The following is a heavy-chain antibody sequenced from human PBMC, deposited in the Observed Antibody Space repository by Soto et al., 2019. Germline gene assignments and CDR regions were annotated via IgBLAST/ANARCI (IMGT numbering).Heavy chain of an antibody. V-gene: IGHV3-30*18. CDR1: GFTFSSYG. J-gene: IGHJ4*02. CDR2: ISYDGSNK. Sequence: QVQLVESGGGVVQPGRSLRLSCAASGFTFSSYGMHWVRQAPGKGLEWVAVISYDGSNKYYADSVKGRFTISRANSKKTLSLQLNSLRVEDTAVYYFAKDLWELAYYFDYWGQGNLVSVSS. CDR3: AKDLWELAYYFDY. D-gene: IGHD1-26*01.